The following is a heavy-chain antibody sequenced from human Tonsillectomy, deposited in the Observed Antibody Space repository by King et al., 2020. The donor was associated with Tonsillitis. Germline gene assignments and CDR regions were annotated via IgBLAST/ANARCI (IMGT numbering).Heavy chain of an antibody. J-gene: IGHJ4*02. V-gene: IGHV6-1*01. D-gene: IGHD5-24*01. CDR3: ARGSSGYTVALFAY. CDR1: GDSVSSNSAA. Sequence: VQLQQSGPGLVEPSQTLSLTCAISGDSVSSNSAALNWIRQSPSRGLEWLGRTYYSAKWYYDFAVSVKSRMTINPDTSKNQFPLQVNSVTPEDTAVYYCARGSSGYTVALFAYWGQGILVTVSS. CDR2: TYYSAKWYY.